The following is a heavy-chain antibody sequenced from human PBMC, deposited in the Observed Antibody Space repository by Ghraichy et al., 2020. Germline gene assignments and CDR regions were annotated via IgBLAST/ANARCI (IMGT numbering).Heavy chain of an antibody. Sequence: GGSLRLSCAASGFYFNSYWMHWVRQVQGKGPVWVSRINSDGSSTSYADSVKGRFTISRDDAKNTLYLQMNSLRAEDMAVYYCVREGIYCSSSTCYMAAFDVWGQGTVVTVSS. V-gene: IGHV3-74*01. D-gene: IGHD2-2*02. CDR2: INSDGSST. J-gene: IGHJ3*01. CDR1: GFYFNSYW. CDR3: VREGIYCSSSTCYMAAFDV.